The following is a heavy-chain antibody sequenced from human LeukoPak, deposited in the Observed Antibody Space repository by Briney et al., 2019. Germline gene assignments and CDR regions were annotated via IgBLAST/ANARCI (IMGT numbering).Heavy chain of an antibody. D-gene: IGHD1-26*01. CDR1: GFTFSSYW. J-gene: IGHJ4*02. CDR3: ARSGSYFVSDY. CDR2: IKQDGSEK. V-gene: IGHV3-7*01. Sequence: GGSLRLSCAASGFTFSSYWMHWVRQAPGKGLEWVANIKQDGSEKYYVDSVKGRFTISRDNAKNSLYLQMNSLRAEDTAVYYCARSGSYFVSDYWGQGTLVTVSS.